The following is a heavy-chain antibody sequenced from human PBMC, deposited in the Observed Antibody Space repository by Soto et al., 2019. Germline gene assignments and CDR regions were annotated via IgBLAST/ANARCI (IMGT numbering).Heavy chain of an antibody. Sequence: GSLRLSCAASGFTFSSYEMNWVRQAPGKGLEWVSYISSSGSTIYYADSVKGRFTISRDNAKNSLYLQMNSLRAEDTAVYYCERDRAVYAAVTVMDVWGQGTTVTVSS. D-gene: IGHD6-13*01. V-gene: IGHV3-48*03. J-gene: IGHJ6*02. CDR3: ERDRAVYAAVTVMDV. CDR2: ISSSGSTI. CDR1: GFTFSSYE.